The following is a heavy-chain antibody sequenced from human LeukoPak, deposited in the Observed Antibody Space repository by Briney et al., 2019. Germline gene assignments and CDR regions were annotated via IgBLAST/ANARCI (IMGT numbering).Heavy chain of an antibody. J-gene: IGHJ4*02. D-gene: IGHD5-24*01. CDR2: IRYDGSNK. V-gene: IGHV3-30*02. Sequence: GGSLRLSCAASGFTFSSYGMHWVRQAPGKRLEWVAFIRYDGSNKYYADSVKGRFTISRDNSKNTLYLQMNSLRAEDTAVYYCARATARVHLYGDTFDYWGQGTLVAVSS. CDR1: GFTFSSYG. CDR3: ARATARVHLYGDTFDY.